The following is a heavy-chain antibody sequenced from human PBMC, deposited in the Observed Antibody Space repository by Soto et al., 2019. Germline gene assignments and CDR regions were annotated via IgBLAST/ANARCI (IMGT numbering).Heavy chain of an antibody. Sequence: SETLPLTCTVSGGSISSSGYYWGWIRQAPGKGLEWIGSIYYSGSTYYNPSLKSRVTISVDTSKNQFSLKLSSVTAADTPVYYRARRVINGTTGHHFDYCAQGTLVTVSS. V-gene: IGHV4-39*01. CDR3: ARRVINGTTGHHFDY. CDR1: GGSISSSGYY. CDR2: IYYSGST. J-gene: IGHJ4*02. D-gene: IGHD1-1*01.